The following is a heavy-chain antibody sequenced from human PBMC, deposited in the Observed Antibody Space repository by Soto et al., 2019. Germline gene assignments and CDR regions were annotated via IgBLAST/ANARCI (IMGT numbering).Heavy chain of an antibody. CDR2: IYWDDDK. J-gene: IGHJ3*02. Sequence: QITLKESGPTLVKPTQTLTLTCTFSGFSLSTSGVGVGWIRQPPGKALEWLALIYWDDDKRYSPSLKSRLTIPKDTSKNQVVLTMTNMDPVDTATYYCAHGYDYVWGSYRHPGAFDIWGQGTMVTVSS. CDR1: GFSLSTSGVG. D-gene: IGHD3-16*02. V-gene: IGHV2-5*02. CDR3: AHGYDYVWGSYRHPGAFDI.